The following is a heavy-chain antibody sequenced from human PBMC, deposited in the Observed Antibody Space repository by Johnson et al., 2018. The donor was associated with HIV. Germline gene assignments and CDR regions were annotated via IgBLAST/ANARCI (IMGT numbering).Heavy chain of an antibody. Sequence: VQLMESGGGVVQPGRSLRLSCAVSGFILRNYGIHWVRQAPGKGLEWVAHLSYDGSNKYYARSVRGRFTVSRDTSKNTVNLQMDSLRPDDTAVYYCAKDQERELLALWAFDTWGQGTMVTVSS. V-gene: IGHV3-30*18. D-gene: IGHD3-10*01. CDR1: GFILRNYG. CDR3: AKDQERELLALWAFDT. J-gene: IGHJ3*02. CDR2: LSYDGSNK.